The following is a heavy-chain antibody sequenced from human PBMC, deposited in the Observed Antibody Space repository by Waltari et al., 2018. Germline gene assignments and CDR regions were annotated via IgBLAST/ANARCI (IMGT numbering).Heavy chain of an antibody. CDR2: IWFDGSYK. J-gene: IGHJ4*02. D-gene: IGHD3-16*01. CDR3: AKDKGGSMYYLDY. V-gene: IGHV3-33*06. Sequence: QVLLLESGCGVVQPGGSLRLTFVASELIAGDYGRHWGRQAPGKGLEWVAVIWFDGSYKYYVDSVKGRFTISRDNSKSALYLHMNDLRVEDTAIYYCAKDKGGSMYYLDYWGQGTLVTVSS. CDR1: ELIAGDYG.